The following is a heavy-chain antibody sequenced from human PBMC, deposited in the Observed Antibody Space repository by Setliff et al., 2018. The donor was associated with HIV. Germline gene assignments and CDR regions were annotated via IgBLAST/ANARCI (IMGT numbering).Heavy chain of an antibody. CDR3: ARHFPYYYDSSGFYSGWFDP. CDR2: IFNRGRT. J-gene: IGHJ5*02. CDR1: GGSISTYY. V-gene: IGHV4-59*08. Sequence: ETLSLTCTVSGGSISTYYWSWIRQSPGKGLEWIGYIFNRGRTNYNASLKSRVTISVDTSKTQFSLKLTSVTAADTAVYYCARHFPYYYDSSGFYSGWFDPWGQGTLVTVSS. D-gene: IGHD3-22*01.